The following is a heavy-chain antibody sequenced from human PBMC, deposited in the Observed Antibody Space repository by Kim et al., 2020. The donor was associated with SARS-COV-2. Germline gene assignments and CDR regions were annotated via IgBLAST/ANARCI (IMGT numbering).Heavy chain of an antibody. D-gene: IGHD3-10*01. CDR3: VRVRHDSGSDGFDY. CDR2: INNDGSIA. CDR1: GFTLSSYW. Sequence: GGSLRLSCAPSGFTLSSYWMLWVRQVPGKGLVWVSRINNDGSIAHYADAVKGRFTISRDNAKNTLYLQMNSLRAEDTAVYYCVRVRHDSGSDGFDYWGQGTLVTVSS. J-gene: IGHJ4*02. V-gene: IGHV3-74*01.